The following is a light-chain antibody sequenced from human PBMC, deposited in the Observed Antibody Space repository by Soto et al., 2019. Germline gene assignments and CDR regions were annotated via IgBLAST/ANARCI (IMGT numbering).Light chain of an antibody. CDR3: QQNNDWPRT. CDR1: QSVNSD. Sequence: ETVITQSPASLSVCPGEIATLSCRASQSVNSDLAWYQKKPCQAPRLLIYGSSTRATGIPARFSGGGSGTEFTLTLSRLQSEEFAVYYCQQNNDWPRTFGQGTKVDI. CDR2: GSS. V-gene: IGKV3-15*01. J-gene: IGKJ1*01.